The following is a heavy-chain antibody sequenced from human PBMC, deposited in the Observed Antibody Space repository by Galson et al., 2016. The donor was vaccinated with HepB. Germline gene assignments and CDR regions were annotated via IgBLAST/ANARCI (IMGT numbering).Heavy chain of an antibody. D-gene: IGHD6-6*01. Sequence: SLRLSCAGSGFTFSRSGLNWVRQAPGKGLQWISYISSSVSTIYYADSVMGRFTISRDNAKNSVYLQMHSLRDDDTAVYYCARELVRSTFGLWGQGTMVTVSS. CDR1: GFTFSRSG. CDR2: ISSSVSTI. CDR3: ARELVRSTFGL. V-gene: IGHV3-48*02. J-gene: IGHJ3*01.